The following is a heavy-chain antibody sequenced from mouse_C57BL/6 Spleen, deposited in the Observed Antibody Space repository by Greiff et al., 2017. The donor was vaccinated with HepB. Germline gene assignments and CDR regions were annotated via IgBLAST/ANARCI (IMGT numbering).Heavy chain of an antibody. V-gene: IGHV1-52*01. Sequence: QVQLQQPGAELVRPGSSVKLSCKASGYTFTSYWMHWVKQRPIQGLEWIGNIDPSDSETHYNQKFKDKATLTVDKSSSTAYMQLSSLTSEDSAVYYGVLDSSGPYYYAMDYWGQGTSVTVSS. CDR2: IDPSDSET. CDR3: VLDSSGPYYYAMDY. J-gene: IGHJ4*01. D-gene: IGHD3-2*02. CDR1: GYTFTSYW.